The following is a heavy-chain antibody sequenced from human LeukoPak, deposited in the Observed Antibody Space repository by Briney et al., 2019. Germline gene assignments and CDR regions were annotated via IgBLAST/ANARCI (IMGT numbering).Heavy chain of an antibody. J-gene: IGHJ4*02. CDR1: GFTFSSYG. CDR3: VRDWAGGNSGYIDF. CDR2: IWNDGSNK. Sequence: PGRSLTLSCAASGFTFSSYGMHWVRQAPGKGLEWVAVIWNDGSNKFYVDSVKGRFTISRDNSNNMQYLQMSSLGAEDTAVYYCVRDWAGGNSGYIDFWGQGTLVTVSS. D-gene: IGHD3-22*01. V-gene: IGHV3-33*01.